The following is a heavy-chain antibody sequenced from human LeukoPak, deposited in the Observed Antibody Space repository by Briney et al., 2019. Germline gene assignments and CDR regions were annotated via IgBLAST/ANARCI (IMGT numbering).Heavy chain of an antibody. D-gene: IGHD4-17*01. CDR3: ARGAYGDYPPDY. J-gene: IGHJ4*02. Sequence: ASVRVSCKASGGTFSSYAISWVRQAPGQGLEWMGGIIPIFGTANYAQKFQGRVTITADESTSTAYMELSSLRSEDTAVYYCARGAYGDYPPDYWGQGTLVTVSS. CDR2: IIPIFGTA. CDR1: GGTFSSYA. V-gene: IGHV1-69*13.